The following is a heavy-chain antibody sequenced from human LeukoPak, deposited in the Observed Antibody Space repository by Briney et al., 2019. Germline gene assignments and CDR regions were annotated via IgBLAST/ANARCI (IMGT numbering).Heavy chain of an antibody. Sequence: PGESLRLSCAASGFTFSSYAMSWVRQAPGKGLEWVSAISGSGGSTYYADSVKGRFTISRDNSKNTLYLQMNSLRAEDTAVYYCAKDNRIQLWEPFDYWGQGTLVTVSS. CDR2: ISGSGGST. J-gene: IGHJ4*02. V-gene: IGHV3-23*01. CDR3: AKDNRIQLWEPFDY. CDR1: GFTFSSYA. D-gene: IGHD5-18*01.